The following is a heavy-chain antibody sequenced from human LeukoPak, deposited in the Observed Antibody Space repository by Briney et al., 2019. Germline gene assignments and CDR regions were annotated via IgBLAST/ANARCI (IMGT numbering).Heavy chain of an antibody. J-gene: IGHJ4*02. D-gene: IGHD5-18*01. CDR2: INGDGGSS. CDR1: GFPFNTYW. CDR3: ARDKGYSQDY. Sequence: HSGGSLRLSCAASGFPFNTYWMHWVRQAPGQGLVWVSQINGDGGSSNYADSVKGRFTISRDNAKNTLYLQMNSLRAEDTAVYYCARDKGYSQDYWGQGTLVTVSS. V-gene: IGHV3-74*01.